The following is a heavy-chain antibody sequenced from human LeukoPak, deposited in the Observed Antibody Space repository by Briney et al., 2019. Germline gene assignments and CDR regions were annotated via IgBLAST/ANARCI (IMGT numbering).Heavy chain of an antibody. CDR2: IYPGDSDT. CDR1: GYSFTSYW. CDR3: ARPPVRVCSSTSCPDDYYGMDV. J-gene: IGHJ6*02. V-gene: IGHV5-51*01. Sequence: GESLQISCQGSGYSFTSYWIGWVRQMPGKGLEWMGIIYPGDSDTRYSPSFQGQVTISADKSISTAYLQWSSLKASDTAMYYCARPPVRVCSSTSCPDDYYGMDVWGQGTTVTVSS. D-gene: IGHD2-2*01.